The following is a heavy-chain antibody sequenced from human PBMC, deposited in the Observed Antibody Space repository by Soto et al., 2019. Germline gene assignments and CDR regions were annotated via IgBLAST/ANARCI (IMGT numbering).Heavy chain of an antibody. CDR3: TTDSYMTNIIVRFDY. CDR1: GFIFSNAW. Sequence: GGSLRLSCAASGFIFSNAWINWVRQAPGKGLEWVVRVKSKTDGGTTDFASPVKGRFAISRDDSKNMVYLELNSLTTEDTAISSCTTDSYMTNIIVRFDYSGNGTLVTVSS. J-gene: IGHJ4*01. CDR2: VKSKTDGGTT. V-gene: IGHV3-15*07. D-gene: IGHD4-17*01.